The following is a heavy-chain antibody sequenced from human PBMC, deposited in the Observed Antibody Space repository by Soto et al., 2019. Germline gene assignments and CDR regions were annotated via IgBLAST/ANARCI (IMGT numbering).Heavy chain of an antibody. D-gene: IGHD6-25*01. CDR1: GFTFGEVA. CDR3: AKDLRPDVDVFDI. CDR2: ISWNSGSI. J-gene: IGHJ3*02. V-gene: IGHV3-9*01. Sequence: EVQLVESGGGLVQPGMSLRLSCAASGFTFGEVAMHWVRQAPGKGLEWVSGISWNSGSIDYVDSVKGRFTVSRDNAKNSLYLQMNSLRVEDTALYYCAKDLRPDVDVFDIWGQGTVVTVSS.